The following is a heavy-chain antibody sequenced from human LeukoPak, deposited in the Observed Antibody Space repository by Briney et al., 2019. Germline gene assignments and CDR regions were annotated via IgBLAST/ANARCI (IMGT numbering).Heavy chain of an antibody. CDR2: INPNSGGT. CDR1: GCTFTGYY. Sequence: ASVKVSCKASGCTFTGYYMHWVRQAPGQGLEWMGRINPNSGGTNYAQKFQGRVTMTRDTSISTAYMELSRLRSDDTAVYYCARNPARGAKTEGYYYYYMDVWGKGTTVTVSS. D-gene: IGHD2-2*01. CDR3: ARNPARGAKTEGYYYYYMDV. V-gene: IGHV1-2*06. J-gene: IGHJ6*03.